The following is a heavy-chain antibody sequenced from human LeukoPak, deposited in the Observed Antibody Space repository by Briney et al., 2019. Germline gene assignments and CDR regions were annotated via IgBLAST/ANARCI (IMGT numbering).Heavy chain of an antibody. J-gene: IGHJ4*02. CDR1: GFTFSCYA. D-gene: IGHD6-13*01. CDR3: AKDYEYNSNTWYFH. CDR2: NIENGGET. V-gene: IGHV3-23*01. Sequence: GGSLRLSCAASGFTFSCYAMSWVRQAPGKGLEWVSGNIENGGETYYADSVRGRFTISRDNSKNTLYLQMNSLRAEDTAVYYCAKDYEYNSNTWYFHWGRGTLVSVSS.